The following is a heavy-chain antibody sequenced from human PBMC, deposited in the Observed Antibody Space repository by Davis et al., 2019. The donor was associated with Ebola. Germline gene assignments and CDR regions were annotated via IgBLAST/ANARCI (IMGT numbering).Heavy chain of an antibody. CDR1: GGSLSSGIFY. J-gene: IGHJ4*02. CDR3: ATLQGQYSPRWPGLDY. V-gene: IGHV4-39*01. Sequence: PSETLSLTCAVSGGSLSSGIFYWGWIRQSPGKSLEWIGSVYYSGSTYYNPSLRSRVTIFVDTSKNQFSLRLASVTAADTAVYYCATLQGQYSPRWPGLDYWGQGILVTVSS. D-gene: IGHD4-11*01. CDR2: VYYSGST.